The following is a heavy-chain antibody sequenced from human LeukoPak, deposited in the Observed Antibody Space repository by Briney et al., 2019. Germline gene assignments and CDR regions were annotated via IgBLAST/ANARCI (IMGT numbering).Heavy chain of an antibody. V-gene: IGHV3-48*01. CDR2: ISSSSSTI. CDR1: GFTFSSYS. J-gene: IGHJ4*02. Sequence: GGSLRLSCAASGFTFSSYSMNWVRQAPGKGLEWVSYISSSSSTIYYADSVKGRFTISRDNAKNSLYLQMNSLRAEDTAVYYCARAPPTYYYDSSGYCFFDYWGQGTLVTVSS. D-gene: IGHD3-22*01. CDR3: ARAPPTYYYDSSGYCFFDY.